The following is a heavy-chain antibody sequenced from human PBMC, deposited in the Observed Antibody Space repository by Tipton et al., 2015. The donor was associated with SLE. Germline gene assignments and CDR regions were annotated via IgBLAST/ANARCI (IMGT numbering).Heavy chain of an antibody. Sequence: TLSLTCTVSGGSISSGSYYWSWIRQPAGKGLEWIGYIYSSGSTNYNPSLKSRVTISVDTSKNQFSLKLSSVTAADTAVYYCARAGAAAGQIDYWGQGTLGTLSS. CDR3: ARAGAAAGQIDY. J-gene: IGHJ4*02. D-gene: IGHD6-13*01. CDR2: IYSSGST. V-gene: IGHV4-61*10. CDR1: GGSISSGSYY.